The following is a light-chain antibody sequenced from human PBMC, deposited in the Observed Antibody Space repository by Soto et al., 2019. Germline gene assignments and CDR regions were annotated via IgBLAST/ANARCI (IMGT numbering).Light chain of an antibody. CDR1: QSISYY. Sequence: IQMSQSPSSLSASVGDRVTITCRASQSISYYVNWYQQKQGRAPRLLIYSTSTLQSGVPSKFSGSASGTDFTLTISSLQPEDFATYYCLQDYTCPYTFGQGTRLEIK. V-gene: IGKV1-6*01. J-gene: IGKJ5*01. CDR2: STS. CDR3: LQDYTCPYT.